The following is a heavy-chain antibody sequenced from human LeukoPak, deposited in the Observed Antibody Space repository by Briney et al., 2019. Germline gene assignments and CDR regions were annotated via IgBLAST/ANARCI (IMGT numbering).Heavy chain of an antibody. CDR2: INAYNGNT. J-gene: IGHJ4*02. D-gene: IGHD1-26*01. Sequence: ASVKVSCKTSGYTFTYYVISWVRQAPGQGLEWMGWINAYNGNTNDAQKFQGRVTMTTDTSTSTAFMELRSLRSDDTAVYYCARGEKPYDYWGQGTLVSVSS. CDR3: ARGEKPYDY. V-gene: IGHV1-18*01. CDR1: GYTFTYYV.